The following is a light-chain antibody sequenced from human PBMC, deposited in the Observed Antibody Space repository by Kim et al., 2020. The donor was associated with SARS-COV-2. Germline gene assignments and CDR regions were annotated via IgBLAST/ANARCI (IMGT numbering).Light chain of an antibody. V-gene: IGKV1-39*01. Sequence: ASVGGKVTITCRASQGISTYLNWDQHKPGKAPKLLIYGASSLQSGVPSRFSGSGSGTDFTLTISSLQPEEIETYYCQQSYTMPWTFGQGTKVGIK. CDR2: GAS. CDR1: QGISTY. J-gene: IGKJ1*01. CDR3: QQSYTMPWT.